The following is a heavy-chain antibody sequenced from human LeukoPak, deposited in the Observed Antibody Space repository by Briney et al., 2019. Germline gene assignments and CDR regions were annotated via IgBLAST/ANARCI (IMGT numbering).Heavy chain of an antibody. Sequence: GGSLRLSCAASGFTFSSYGMHWVRQAPGKGLEWVANIKQDGSEKYYVDSVKGRFTISRDNAKNSLYLQMNSLRAEDTAVYYCTTEIGTTGMTRTVDVWGQGTTVTVSS. CDR1: GFTFSSYG. D-gene: IGHD1-1*01. CDR2: IKQDGSEK. CDR3: TTEIGTTGMTRTVDV. J-gene: IGHJ6*02. V-gene: IGHV3-7*01.